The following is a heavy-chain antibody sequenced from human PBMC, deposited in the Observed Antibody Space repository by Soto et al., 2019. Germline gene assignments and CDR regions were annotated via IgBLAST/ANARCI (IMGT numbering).Heavy chain of an antibody. CDR1: GGSISSYY. CDR2: IYYSGST. D-gene: IGHD2-15*01. J-gene: IGHJ3*02. Sequence: SETLSLTCTVSGGSISSYYWSWIRQPPGKGLEWIGYIYYSGSTNYNPSLKSRVTVSVDTSKNQFSLKLSSVTAADTAVYYCARDRGCSGGSCYGVVGAFDIWGQGTMVTVSS. V-gene: IGHV4-59*01. CDR3: ARDRGCSGGSCYGVVGAFDI.